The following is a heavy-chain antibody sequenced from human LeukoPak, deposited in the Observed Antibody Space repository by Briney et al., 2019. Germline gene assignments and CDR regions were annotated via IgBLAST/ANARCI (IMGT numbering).Heavy chain of an antibody. CDR1: GGSISSYY. CDR2: IYYSGST. D-gene: IGHD3-16*02. Sequence: SETLSLTCTVSGGSISSYYWSWIRQPPGKGLEWIGYIYYSGSTTYNPSLKSRVTISVDTSKNQFSLKLSSVTAADTAVYYCARDLVNTYGMDVWGQGTTVTVSS. J-gene: IGHJ6*02. CDR3: ARDLVNTYGMDV. V-gene: IGHV4-59*01.